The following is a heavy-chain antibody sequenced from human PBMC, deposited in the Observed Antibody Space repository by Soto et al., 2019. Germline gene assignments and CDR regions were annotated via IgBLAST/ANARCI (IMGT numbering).Heavy chain of an antibody. V-gene: IGHV4-4*02. J-gene: IGHJ6*02. CDR2: IYHRGST. CDR3: AGDLYSSSWYGSDGMDV. Sequence: QAQLQESGTGLVKPSGTLSLTCAVSGGSISNSNWWSSVRHPPGKGLQWIGAIYHRGSTNYNPSLTSRVTIAVDKSQNQVSLELSGVTAADTAVYYWAGDLYSSSWYGSDGMDVWGRGPTVTVSS. D-gene: IGHD6-13*01. CDR1: GGSISNSNW.